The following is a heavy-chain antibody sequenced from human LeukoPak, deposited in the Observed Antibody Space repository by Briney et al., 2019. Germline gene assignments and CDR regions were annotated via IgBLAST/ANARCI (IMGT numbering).Heavy chain of an antibody. V-gene: IGHV5-51*01. J-gene: IGHJ4*02. CDR1: GYSFTSYW. Sequence: GESLKISCKGSGYSFTSYWIDWVRQMPGKGLEWKGIIYPGDSDTRYSPSFQGQVTISADKSISTAYLQWNSLKASDTAMYYCARRYCSGGSCYYFDYWGQGTLVTVSS. CDR3: ARRYCSGGSCYYFDY. CDR2: IYPGDSDT. D-gene: IGHD2-15*01.